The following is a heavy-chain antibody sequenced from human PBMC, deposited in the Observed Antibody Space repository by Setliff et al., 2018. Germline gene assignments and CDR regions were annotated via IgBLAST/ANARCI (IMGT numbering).Heavy chain of an antibody. D-gene: IGHD3-3*01. J-gene: IGHJ4*02. CDR2: IYASGYT. CDR3: ARDRITIFGVVIPFDY. Sequence: PSETLSLTCTVSGGSIKSGSYYWSWTRQPAGKGLEWIGRIYASGYTNYNPSLKSRVTISVDTSKNQFSLKLSSVTAADTAVYYCARDRITIFGVVIPFDYWGQGTLVTVSS. CDR1: GGSIKSGSYY. V-gene: IGHV4-61*02.